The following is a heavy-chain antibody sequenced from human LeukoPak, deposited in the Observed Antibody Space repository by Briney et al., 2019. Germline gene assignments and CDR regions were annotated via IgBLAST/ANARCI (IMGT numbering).Heavy chain of an antibody. Sequence: GESLKISCKGSGYSFTSYWIAWVRPMPGKGLEWMGIIYPGDSDTRYSPSFQGQVTLSADKSISTAYLQWSSLKASDTAMYYCARITVTGYYGMDVWGQGTTVTVSS. V-gene: IGHV5-51*01. J-gene: IGHJ6*02. CDR3: ARITVTGYYGMDV. CDR1: GYSFTSYW. D-gene: IGHD4-11*01. CDR2: IYPGDSDT.